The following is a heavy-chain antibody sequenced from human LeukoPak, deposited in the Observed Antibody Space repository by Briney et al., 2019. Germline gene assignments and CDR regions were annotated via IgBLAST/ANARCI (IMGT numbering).Heavy chain of an antibody. D-gene: IGHD6-19*01. CDR3: ARNPYSSGWYDWYFDL. V-gene: IGHV4-4*07. J-gene: IGHJ2*01. CDR2: IYTSGST. CDR1: DGSMTNYY. Sequence: KPSETLSLSCSVSDGSMTNYYWSWIRQPAGKGLEWIGRIYTSGSTNYNPSLKSRVTISVDTSKNQFSLKLSSVTAADTAVYYCARNPYSSGWYDWYFDLWGRGTLVTVSS.